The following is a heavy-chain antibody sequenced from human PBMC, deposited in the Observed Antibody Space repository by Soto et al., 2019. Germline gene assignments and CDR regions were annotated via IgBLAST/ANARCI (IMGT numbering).Heavy chain of an antibody. Sequence: ASVKVSCKASGGTFTNYAFSWVRQAPGQGLEWMGWINAGNGNTKYSQKFQGRVTITRDTSASTAYMELSSLRSEDTAVYYCARGNYDFRSVMDVWGQGTTVTVSS. CDR3: ARGNYDFRSVMDV. J-gene: IGHJ6*02. D-gene: IGHD3-3*01. V-gene: IGHV1-3*01. CDR2: INAGNGNT. CDR1: GGTFTNYA.